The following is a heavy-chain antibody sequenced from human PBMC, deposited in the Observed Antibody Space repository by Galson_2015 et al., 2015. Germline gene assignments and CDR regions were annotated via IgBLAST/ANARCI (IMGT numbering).Heavy chain of an antibody. D-gene: IGHD3-9*01. J-gene: IGHJ4*02. CDR2: IYSGGST. CDR1: GFTVSTNY. CDR3: ATVTKPLRYHDS. Sequence: SLRLSCAASGFTVSTNYMTWVRQAPGKGLEWLSIIYSGGSTYYADSVKGRFAISRDNSKNTLDLQMNSLRAEDTAVYYCATVTKPLRYHDSWGQGTLVTVSS. V-gene: IGHV3-53*01.